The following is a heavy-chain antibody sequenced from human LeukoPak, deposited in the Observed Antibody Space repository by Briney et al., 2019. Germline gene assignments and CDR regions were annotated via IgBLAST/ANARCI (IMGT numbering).Heavy chain of an antibody. V-gene: IGHV3-9*01. J-gene: IGHJ4*02. Sequence: GGSLRLSCAASGFTFEDHVMHWVRQAPGKGLEWVSSISWSGDRMGYADAVKGRFTISRDNAKNSLFLQMNSLRVEDTALYYCAKDLGGSATTVWGQGTLVTISS. D-gene: IGHD2-2*01. CDR1: GFTFEDHV. CDR2: ISWSGDRM. CDR3: AKDLGGSATTV.